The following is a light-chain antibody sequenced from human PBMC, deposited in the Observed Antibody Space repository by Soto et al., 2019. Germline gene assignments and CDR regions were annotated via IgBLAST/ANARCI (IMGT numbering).Light chain of an antibody. CDR3: QQRSNWPPLT. V-gene: IGKV3-11*01. CDR2: DAS. J-gene: IGKJ4*01. CDR1: QRVSSY. Sequence: EIVLTQSPATLSLSPGERATLSCRASQRVSSYLAWYQQKDGQAPRLLIYDASNRATGIPARFSGSGSRTDFTLTISSLEPEDFAVYYCQQRSNWPPLTFGGGTKVEIK.